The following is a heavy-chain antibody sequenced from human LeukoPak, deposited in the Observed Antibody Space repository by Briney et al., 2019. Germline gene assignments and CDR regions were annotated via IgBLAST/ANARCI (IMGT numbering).Heavy chain of an antibody. D-gene: IGHD6-19*01. Sequence: GSLRLSFAASGFPFTSYSMNWVRPAPGKGVEWVSSISSGSVYIYYADSVKGRFTVSRDNAKNSLYLQMDSLRAEDTAVYYCTRDLSGWQPDYYYYYMDVWGKGTTVTVSS. CDR1: GFPFTSYS. CDR2: ISSGSVYI. CDR3: TRDLSGWQPDYYYYYMDV. V-gene: IGHV3-21*01. J-gene: IGHJ6*03.